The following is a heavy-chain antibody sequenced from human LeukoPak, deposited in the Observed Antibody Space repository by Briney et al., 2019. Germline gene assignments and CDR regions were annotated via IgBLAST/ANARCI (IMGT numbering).Heavy chain of an antibody. CDR2: VNLQGST. CDR1: GGSITNTNY. Sequence: SGTLSLTCGVSGGSITNTNYWTWVRQPPGKGLDWIGEVNLQGSTNYNPSLMGRVAISVDTSENHISLQLTSVTAADTAVYYCAREGGPYRPLDYSGQGTLVTVSS. V-gene: IGHV4-4*02. J-gene: IGHJ4*02. CDR3: AREGGPYRPLDY.